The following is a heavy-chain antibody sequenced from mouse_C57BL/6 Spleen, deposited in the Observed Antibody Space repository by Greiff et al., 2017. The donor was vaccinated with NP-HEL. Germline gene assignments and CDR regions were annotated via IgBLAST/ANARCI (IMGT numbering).Heavy chain of an antibody. Sequence: QVQLKQSGSELRSPGSSVKLSCKDFDSEVFPIAYMSWVRQKPGHGFEWIGGILPSIGRTIYGEKFEDKATLDADTLSNTAYLELNSLTSEDSAIYYCARRGYGSSYDWYFDVWGTGTTVTVSS. J-gene: IGHJ1*03. CDR2: ILPSIGRT. CDR1: DSEVFPIAY. CDR3: ARRGYGSSYDWYFDV. V-gene: IGHV15-2*01. D-gene: IGHD1-1*01.